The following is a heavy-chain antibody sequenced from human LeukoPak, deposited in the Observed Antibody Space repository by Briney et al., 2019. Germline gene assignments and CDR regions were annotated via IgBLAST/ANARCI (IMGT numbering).Heavy chain of an antibody. V-gene: IGHV5-51*01. CDR1: GYSFTKYW. Sequence: GESLKISCKGSGYSFTKYWIGWVRQMPGKGLGWMGIIYPGDSDTRYSTSFQGQVTISADKSISTAYLQWSSLKASDTAMYYCARLPSVIRFLEWLNYFDYWGQGTLVTVSS. D-gene: IGHD3-3*01. CDR2: IYPGDSDT. CDR3: ARLPSVIRFLEWLNYFDY. J-gene: IGHJ4*02.